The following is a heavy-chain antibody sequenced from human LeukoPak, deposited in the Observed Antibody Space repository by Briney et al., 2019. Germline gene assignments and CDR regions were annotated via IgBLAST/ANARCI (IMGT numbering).Heavy chain of an antibody. D-gene: IGHD6-19*01. CDR2: ISSSSSTV. CDR3: ARESSGWYWYMDV. CDR1: GFTFSSYS. J-gene: IGHJ6*03. V-gene: IGHV3-48*01. Sequence: PGGSLRLSRAASGFTFSSYSMNWVRQAPGKGLEWVSYISSSSSTVYYADSVKGRFTISRDNAKNSLYLQMNSLRAEDTAVYYCARESSGWYWYMDVWGKGTTVTVSS.